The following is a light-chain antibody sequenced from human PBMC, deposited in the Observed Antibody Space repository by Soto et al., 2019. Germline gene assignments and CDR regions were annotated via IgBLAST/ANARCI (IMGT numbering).Light chain of an antibody. V-gene: IGLV2-14*01. CDR3: SSYAGNNNYV. Sequence: QSVLTQPASVSGSPGQSITISCTGTSSDVGGYNYVSWYQQHPGKAPKLMIYDVSNRPSGVSNRFSGSKSGNTASLTISGLQAEDEADYYCSSYAGNNNYVFGTGTKVTVL. CDR1: SSDVGGYNY. CDR2: DVS. J-gene: IGLJ1*01.